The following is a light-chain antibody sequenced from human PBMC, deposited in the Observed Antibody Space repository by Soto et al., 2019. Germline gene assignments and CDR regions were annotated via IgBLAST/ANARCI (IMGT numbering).Light chain of an antibody. J-gene: IGKJ1*01. V-gene: IGKV3-20*01. Sequence: EIVLTQSPVTLSLSPGERATLSCRASQSVSSSYLAWYQQKPGQAPRLLIYGASSRATGIPDRFSGSGPGTDFTLTISRLEPEDFAVYYCQQYGSSPPWTFGQGTKVDIK. CDR2: GAS. CDR3: QQYGSSPPWT. CDR1: QSVSSSY.